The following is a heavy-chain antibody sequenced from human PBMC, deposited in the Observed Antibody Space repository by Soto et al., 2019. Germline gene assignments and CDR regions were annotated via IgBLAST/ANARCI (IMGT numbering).Heavy chain of an antibody. CDR2: IKQDGSEK. V-gene: IGHV3-7*01. Sequence: PGGSLRLSCAASGFTFSSYWMSWVRQAPGKGLEWVANIKQDGSEKYYVDSVKGRFTISRDNAKNSLYLQMNSLRAEDTAVYYCARGFSSSSSQGIGYYYYYYMDVWGKGTTVTVSS. J-gene: IGHJ6*03. CDR1: GFTFSSYW. CDR3: ARGFSSSSSQGIGYYYYYYMDV. D-gene: IGHD6-6*01.